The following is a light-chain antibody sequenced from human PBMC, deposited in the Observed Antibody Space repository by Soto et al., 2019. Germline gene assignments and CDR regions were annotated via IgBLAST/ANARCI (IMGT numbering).Light chain of an antibody. CDR3: QAWDSSTAV. J-gene: IGLJ2*01. CDR2: HDT. V-gene: IGLV3-1*01. CDR1: KLGDKY. Sequence: SYELTQPPSVSVSPGQTASITCSGDKLGDKYTCWYQQKPGQSPVLVIYHDTKRPSGIPERFSGSNFGNTATLTISGTQTMDEADYYCQAWDSSTAVFGGGTKLTVL.